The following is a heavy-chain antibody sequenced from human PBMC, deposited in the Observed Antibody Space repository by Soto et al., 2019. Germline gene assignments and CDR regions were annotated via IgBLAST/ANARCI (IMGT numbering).Heavy chain of an antibody. V-gene: IGHV1-69*01. D-gene: IGHD3-3*01. CDR2: FIPVYRTL. CDR1: GGSFGNSA. Sequence: QVLLVQSGAEVKKPGSSVKISCKASGGSFGNSAINWVRQTPGQGLEWLGGFIPVYRTLNYARKFQGRVTTTADESTGTAYMTLNSLASNDTAVYYCATGVIWIGYFTVDSWGQGTRVTVSS. CDR3: ATGVIWIGYFTVDS. J-gene: IGHJ4*02.